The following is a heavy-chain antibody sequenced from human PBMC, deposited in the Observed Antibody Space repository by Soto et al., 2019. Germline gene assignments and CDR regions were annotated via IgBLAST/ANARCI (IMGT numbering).Heavy chain of an antibody. CDR2: IQSGGPT. CDR3: AKDRAGYSRQIDY. D-gene: IGHD6-13*01. Sequence: HPGGSLRLSCAASGFTVSSKYMSWVRQAPGKGLEWVSLIQSGGPTYYADSVKGRFTISRDTSKNTLHLQMNSLRAEDTAVYYCAKDRAGYSRQIDYWGQGTLVTVS. V-gene: IGHV3-66*01. J-gene: IGHJ4*02. CDR1: GFTVSSKY.